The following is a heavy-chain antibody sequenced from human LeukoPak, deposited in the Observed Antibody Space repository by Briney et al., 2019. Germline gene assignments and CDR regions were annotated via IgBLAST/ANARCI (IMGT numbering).Heavy chain of an antibody. D-gene: IGHD4-17*01. CDR1: GFILSNHW. CDR3: ARNKWGDYTGSDY. V-gene: IGHV3-53*01. CDR2: IYSGGST. Sequence: TGGSLRLSCAASGFILSNHWMTWVRQAPGKGPEWVSVIYSGGSTYYADSVKGRFTISRDNSKNTLYLQMNSLRAEDTAVYYCARNKWGDYTGSDYWGQGTLVTVSS. J-gene: IGHJ4*02.